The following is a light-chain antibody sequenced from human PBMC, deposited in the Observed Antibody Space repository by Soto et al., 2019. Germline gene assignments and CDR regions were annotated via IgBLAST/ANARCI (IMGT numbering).Light chain of an antibody. CDR2: DAS. CDR3: QQYNTYST. Sequence: IQMTQSTSSLSASVGDRVTITCRASQTISRALNWYQQKPGKAPKLLIYDASSLKSGVPARFSGSGSGTEFTLTISSLQPDDFATYYCQQYNTYSTFGQGTRLEIK. J-gene: IGKJ5*01. CDR1: QTISRA. V-gene: IGKV1-13*02.